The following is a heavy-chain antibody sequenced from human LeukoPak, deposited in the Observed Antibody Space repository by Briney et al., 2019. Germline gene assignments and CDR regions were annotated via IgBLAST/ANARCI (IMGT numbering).Heavy chain of an antibody. CDR2: INPNSGGT. Sequence: ASVKVSCKASGYTFTGYYMHWVRQAPGQGLEWMGWINPNSGGTNYAQKFQGRVTMTRDTSISTAYMELSRLRSDDTAVYYCARVYQLLEYNWFDPWGQGTLVTVSS. J-gene: IGHJ5*02. CDR3: ARVYQLLEYNWFDP. V-gene: IGHV1-2*02. D-gene: IGHD2-2*01. CDR1: GYTFTGYY.